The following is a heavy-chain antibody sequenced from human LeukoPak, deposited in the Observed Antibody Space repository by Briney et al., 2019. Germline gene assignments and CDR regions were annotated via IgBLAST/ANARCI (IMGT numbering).Heavy chain of an antibody. Sequence: PGGSLRLSCAASGFTFSSYAMSWVRLAPGKGLEWVSAISGSGGSTYYADSVKGRFTISRDNSKNTLYLQMNSLRAEDTAVYYCAKDTAMVDWTIDYWGQGTLVTVSS. CDR1: GFTFSSYA. V-gene: IGHV3-23*01. D-gene: IGHD5-18*01. CDR2: ISGSGGST. CDR3: AKDTAMVDWTIDY. J-gene: IGHJ4*02.